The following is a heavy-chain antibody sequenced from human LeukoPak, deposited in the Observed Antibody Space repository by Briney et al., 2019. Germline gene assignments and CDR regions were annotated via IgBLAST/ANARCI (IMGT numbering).Heavy chain of an antibody. CDR1: GGSFSGYY. V-gene: IGHV4-34*01. CDR2: INHSGST. CDR3: ATLGEYYDSSGYYYN. D-gene: IGHD3-22*01. Sequence: TSETLSLTCAVYGGSFSGYYWSWIRQLPGKGLEWIGEINHSGSTYYNPSLKSRVTISVDSSKNQFSLKLTSVTAADTAVYYCATLGEYYDSSGYYYNWGQGTLVTVSS. J-gene: IGHJ4*02.